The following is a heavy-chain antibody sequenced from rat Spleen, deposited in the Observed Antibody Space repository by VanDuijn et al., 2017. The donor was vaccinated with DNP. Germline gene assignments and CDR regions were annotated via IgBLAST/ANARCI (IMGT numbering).Heavy chain of an antibody. CDR1: GFTFSDYY. Sequence: EVQLVESGGGLVQPGRSLKLSCAASGFTFSDYYMAWVRQAPTKGLEWVASISTSGSRTYYPDSVKGRFTISRDDAKSSLYLQMNSLKSEDTATYYCARRDYPVPAYWGQGTLVTVSS. CDR3: ARRDYPVPAY. CDR2: ISTSGSRT. D-gene: IGHD1-4*01. V-gene: IGHV5-25*01. J-gene: IGHJ3*01.